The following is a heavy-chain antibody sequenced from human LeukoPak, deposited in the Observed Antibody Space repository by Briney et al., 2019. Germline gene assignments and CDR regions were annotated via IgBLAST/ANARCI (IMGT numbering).Heavy chain of an antibody. CDR3: AKSSILSPRLDY. CDR1: GFTFSSYG. Sequence: GRSLRLSCAASGFTFSSYGMRWVRQAPGKGLEWVAVISYDGSNKYYADSVKGRFTISRDNSKNTLYLQMNSLRAEDTAVYYCAKSSILSPRLDYWGQGTLVTVSS. CDR2: ISYDGSNK. D-gene: IGHD3-9*01. V-gene: IGHV3-30*18. J-gene: IGHJ4*02.